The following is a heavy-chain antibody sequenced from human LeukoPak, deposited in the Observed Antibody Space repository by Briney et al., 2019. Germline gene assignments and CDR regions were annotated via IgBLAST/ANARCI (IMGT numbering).Heavy chain of an antibody. J-gene: IGHJ6*04. V-gene: IGHV4-30-2*01. D-gene: IGHD3-10*01. CDR3: ARDGRRSHGSGIQRGHYYYGMDV. CDR2: IYHSGST. CDR1: GGSISSGGYS. Sequence: PSETLSLTCAVSGGSISSGGYSWSWIRQPPGKGLEWIGYIYHSGSTYYNPSLKSRVTISVDRSKNQFSLKLSSVTAADTAVYYCARDGRRSHGSGIQRGHYYYGMDVWGKGTTVTVSS.